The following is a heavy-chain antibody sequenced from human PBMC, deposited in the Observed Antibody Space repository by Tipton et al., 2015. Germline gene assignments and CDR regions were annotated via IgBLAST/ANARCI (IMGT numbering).Heavy chain of an antibody. CDR3: ARGHYVSGWYSHYFDL. D-gene: IGHD6-19*01. CDR2: IFYSGSP. V-gene: IGHV4-59*12. Sequence: LRLSCTVSGGSISNYYWNWIRQPPGKGLEWIGYIFYSGSPNYNPSLRSRVTISVDASKNQFSLQLSSITAADTAVYYCARGHYVSGWYSHYFDLWGRGSLVTVSS. J-gene: IGHJ2*01. CDR1: GGSISNYY.